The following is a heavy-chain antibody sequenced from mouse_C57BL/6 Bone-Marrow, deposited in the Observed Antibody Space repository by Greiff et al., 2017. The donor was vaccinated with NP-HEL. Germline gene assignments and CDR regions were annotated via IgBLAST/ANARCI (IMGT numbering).Heavy chain of an antibody. V-gene: IGHV5-4*01. Sequence: EVKLMESGGGLVKPGGSLKLSCAASGFTFSSYAMSWVRQTPEKRLEWVATISDGGSYTYYPDNVKGRFTISRDNAKNNLYLQMSHLKSEDTAMYYCARDGYDAMDYWGQGTSVTVSS. CDR1: GFTFSSYA. J-gene: IGHJ4*01. CDR2: ISDGGSYT. CDR3: ARDGYDAMDY.